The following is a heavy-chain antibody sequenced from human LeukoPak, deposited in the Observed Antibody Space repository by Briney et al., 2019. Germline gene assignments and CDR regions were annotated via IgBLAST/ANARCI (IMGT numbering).Heavy chain of an antibody. V-gene: IGHV4-38-2*02. CDR1: GYSISSPCY. Sequence: SETLSLTCTVSGYSISSPCYWGWIRQPPGKGLEWIGSIYHSGSTYYNPSLKSRVTISVDTSKNQFSLKLSSVTAADTAVYYCARTSSSWFDPWGQGTLVTVSS. CDR3: ARTSSSWFDP. CDR2: IYHSGST. D-gene: IGHD3-10*01. J-gene: IGHJ5*02.